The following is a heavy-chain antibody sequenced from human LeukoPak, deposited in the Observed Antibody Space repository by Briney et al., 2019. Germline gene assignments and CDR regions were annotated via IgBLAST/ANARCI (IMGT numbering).Heavy chain of an antibody. D-gene: IGHD2-2*01. CDR3: ARGVVVPAASYYYYGMDV. V-gene: IGHV1-8*01. J-gene: IGHJ6*02. CDR2: MNPNSGNT. CDR1: GYTFTSYD. Sequence: ASVKVSCKASGYTFTSYDINWVRQATGQGLEWMGWMNPNSGNTGYAQKFQGRVTMTRNTSISTAYMELSSLRSEDTAVYYCARGVVVPAASYYYYGMDVWGQGTTVTVSS.